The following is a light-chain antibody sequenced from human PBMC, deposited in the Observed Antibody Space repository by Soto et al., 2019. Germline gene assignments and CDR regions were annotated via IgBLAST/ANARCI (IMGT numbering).Light chain of an antibody. Sequence: ELALTQSTGKLSLSPGERATLSCRASQSISSSFLAWYQQKPGQAPRLLINVASSRGTGIPDRFSGSGSGTDLTLTISRLEAEDFAVYCCQQYGSSPPLTFGGGTKVEIK. CDR3: QQYGSSPPLT. J-gene: IGKJ4*01. CDR1: QSISSSF. V-gene: IGKV3-20*01. CDR2: VAS.